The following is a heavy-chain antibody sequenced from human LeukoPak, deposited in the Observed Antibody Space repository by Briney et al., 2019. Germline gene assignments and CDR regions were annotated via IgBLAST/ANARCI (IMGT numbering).Heavy chain of an antibody. V-gene: IGHV4-34*01. J-gene: IGHJ4*02. Sequence: PSETLSLTCAVYGGSFSGYYWTWIRQPPGKGLEWIGEINHSGSTNYNPSLKSRVTISVDTSKNQFSLKLSSVTAADTAVYYCARGGGGWYQDYWGQGILVTVSS. CDR3: ARGGGGWYQDY. CDR1: GGSFSGYY. CDR2: INHSGST. D-gene: IGHD6-19*01.